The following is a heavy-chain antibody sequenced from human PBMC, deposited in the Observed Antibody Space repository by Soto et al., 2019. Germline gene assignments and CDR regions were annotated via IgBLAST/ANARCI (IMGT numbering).Heavy chain of an antibody. V-gene: IGHV3-30*18. Sequence: QVQLVESGGGVVQPGRSLSLSCAASGFTFSSYGMHWVRQAPGKGLEWVAVISYDGSNKYYADSVKGRFTISRDNSKNTLYLQMNSLRAEDTAVYYCAKEPRAFLEWLLLYYFDYWGQGTLVTVSS. CDR3: AKEPRAFLEWLLLYYFDY. CDR2: ISYDGSNK. D-gene: IGHD3-3*02. J-gene: IGHJ4*02. CDR1: GFTFSSYG.